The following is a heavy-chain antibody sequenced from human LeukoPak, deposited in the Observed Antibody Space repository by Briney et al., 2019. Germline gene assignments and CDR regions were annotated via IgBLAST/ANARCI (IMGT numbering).Heavy chain of an antibody. D-gene: IGHD3-10*01. CDR1: GFTFSSYS. J-gene: IGHJ4*02. V-gene: IGHV3-48*01. Sequence: TGGSLRLPCAASGFTFSSYSMNWVRQAPGKGLEWISYSSTSSSTIYYADSVKGRFTISRDNAKNSLYLQMNSLRAEDTAVYYCARDRTGSILGESSQPILDYWGQGTLVTVSS. CDR3: ARDRTGSILGESSQPILDY. CDR2: SSTSSSTI.